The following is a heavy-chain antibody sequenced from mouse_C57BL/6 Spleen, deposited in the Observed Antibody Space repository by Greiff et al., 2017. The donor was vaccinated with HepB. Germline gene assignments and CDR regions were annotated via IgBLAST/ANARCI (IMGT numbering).Heavy chain of an antibody. CDR1: GYTFTSYW. Sequence: QVQLQQPGAELVMPGASVKLSCKASGYTFTSYWMHWVKQRPGQGLEWIGEIDPSDSYTNYNQKFKGKSTLTVDKSSSTAYMQLSSLTSEDSAVYYCARLNGNYGYFDYWGQGTTLTVSS. D-gene: IGHD2-1*01. V-gene: IGHV1-69*01. J-gene: IGHJ2*01. CDR2: IDPSDSYT. CDR3: ARLNGNYGYFDY.